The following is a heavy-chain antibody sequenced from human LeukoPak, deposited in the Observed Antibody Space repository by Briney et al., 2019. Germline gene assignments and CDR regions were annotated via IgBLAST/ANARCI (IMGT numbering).Heavy chain of an antibody. Sequence: ASVTVSCKASGGTFSSYAISWVRQAPGQGLEWMGGIIPIFGTANYAQKFQGRVTITTDESTSTAYMELSSLGSEDTAVYYCARADTAMGSIDYWGQGTLVTVSS. V-gene: IGHV1-69*05. CDR3: ARADTAMGSIDY. D-gene: IGHD5-18*01. CDR1: GGTFSSYA. CDR2: IIPIFGTA. J-gene: IGHJ4*02.